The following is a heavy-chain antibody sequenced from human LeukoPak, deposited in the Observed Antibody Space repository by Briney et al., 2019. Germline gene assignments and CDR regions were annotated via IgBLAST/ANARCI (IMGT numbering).Heavy chain of an antibody. CDR3: ARIAAAFDY. Sequence: SETLSLTCTVSGGSISSSSYYWGWIRQSPGKGLEWIGNIYYSGSTNYNPSLKSRVTISVDTSKNQFSLKLSSVTAADTAVYYCARIAAAFDYWGQGTLVTVSS. J-gene: IGHJ4*02. CDR2: IYYSGST. V-gene: IGHV4-39*07. D-gene: IGHD6-13*01. CDR1: GGSISSSSYY.